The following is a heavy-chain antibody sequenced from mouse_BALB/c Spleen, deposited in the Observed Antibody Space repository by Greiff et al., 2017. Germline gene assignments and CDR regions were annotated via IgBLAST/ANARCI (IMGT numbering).Heavy chain of an antibody. V-gene: IGHV14-3*02. CDR2: IDPANGNT. J-gene: IGHJ3*01. CDR3: ARLPPAWFAY. Sequence: EVHLVESGAELVKPGASVKLSCTASGFNIKDTYMHWVKQRPEQGLEWIGRIDPANGNTKYDPKFQGKATITADTSSNTAYLQLSSLTSEDTAVYYCARLPPAWFAYWGQGTLVTVSA. D-gene: IGHD5-5*01. CDR1: GFNIKDTY.